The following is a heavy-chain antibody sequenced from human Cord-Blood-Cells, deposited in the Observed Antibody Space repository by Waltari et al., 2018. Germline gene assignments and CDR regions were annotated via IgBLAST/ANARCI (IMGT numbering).Heavy chain of an antibody. V-gene: IGHV1-8*01. CDR1: GYPFTSYD. J-gene: IGHJ6*02. Sequence: QVQLVQSGAEVKKPGASVKVSCQASGYPFTSYDINWVRQATGHGLEWMGWMNPNSGNTGYAQKFQGRVTMTRNTSISTAYMELSSLRSEDTAVYYCARGLEYSSSSRSYYYYYGMDVWGQGTTVTVSS. CDR3: ARGLEYSSSSRSYYYYYGMDV. D-gene: IGHD6-6*01. CDR2: MNPNSGNT.